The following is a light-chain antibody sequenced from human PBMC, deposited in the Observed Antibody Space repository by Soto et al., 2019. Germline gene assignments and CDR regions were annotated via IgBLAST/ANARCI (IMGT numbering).Light chain of an antibody. CDR3: QQYTNWPRT. CDR1: QSVNNN. J-gene: IGKJ4*01. V-gene: IGKV3-15*01. CDR2: GAS. Sequence: EIVMTQSPATLSVSPGERATLSCRASQSVNNNLAWYQQKPGQAPRLLIYGASTRATGIPASFSGSGSGTEFTLTITSLQSEDFAVYYCQQYTNWPRTFGGGTKVETK.